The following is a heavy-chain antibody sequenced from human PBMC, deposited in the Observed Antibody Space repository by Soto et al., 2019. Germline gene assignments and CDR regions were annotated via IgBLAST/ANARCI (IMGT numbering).Heavy chain of an antibody. J-gene: IGHJ5*02. CDR2: IFYSGTA. CDR1: GDSISSGNHY. CDR3: ASTDYGTAYFDP. Sequence: TSETLSLTCTVSGDSISSGNHYWSWIRQPPGKGLEWIGYIFYSGTAYYNPSLKSRLTISVDTSKNQFSLKLSSVTAADTAVYYCASTDYGTAYFDPWGQGSLVTVSS. V-gene: IGHV4-30-4*01. D-gene: IGHD3-10*01.